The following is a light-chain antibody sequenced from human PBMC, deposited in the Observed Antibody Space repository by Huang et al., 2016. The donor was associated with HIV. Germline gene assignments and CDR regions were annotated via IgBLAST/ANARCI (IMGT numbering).Light chain of an antibody. CDR1: QCISNS. CDR3: QKYNSAPWT. J-gene: IGKJ1*01. Sequence: DIQMTQSPSSLSASVGDRVTITCRASQCISNSLAWYQQKPGKVPKLLIYGASTLRSGVPSRFSGSGSGTAFTLTISSLQAEDVATYYCQKYNSAPWTFGQGTKVEIK. CDR2: GAS. V-gene: IGKV1-27*01.